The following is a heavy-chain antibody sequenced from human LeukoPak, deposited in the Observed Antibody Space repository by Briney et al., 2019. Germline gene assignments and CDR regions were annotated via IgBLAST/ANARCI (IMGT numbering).Heavy chain of an antibody. CDR1: GGTFSSYA. J-gene: IGHJ4*02. V-gene: IGHV1-69*05. D-gene: IGHD3-10*01. CDR2: IIPIFGTA. Sequence: LVKVSCKASGGTFSSYAISWVRQAPGQGLEWMGRIIPIFGTASYAQKFQGRVTITTDESTSKAYMELSSLRSEDTAVYYCARGRFGELYPVSFDYWGQGTLVTVSS. CDR3: ARGRFGELYPVSFDY.